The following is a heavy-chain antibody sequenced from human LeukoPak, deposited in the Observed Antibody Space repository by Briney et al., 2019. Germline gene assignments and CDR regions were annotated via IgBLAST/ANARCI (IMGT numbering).Heavy chain of an antibody. Sequence: SETLSLTCTVSGYSITSGYYWGWIRQPPGKGLEWIGSIYHSGSTFYNPSLKSRVTISVDPSKNQFSLNLSSVTAADTAVYYCARGRGSSWYYFDSWGQGTLVTVSS. J-gene: IGHJ4*02. V-gene: IGHV4-38-2*02. CDR2: IYHSGST. CDR1: GYSITSGYY. D-gene: IGHD6-13*01. CDR3: ARGRGSSWYYFDS.